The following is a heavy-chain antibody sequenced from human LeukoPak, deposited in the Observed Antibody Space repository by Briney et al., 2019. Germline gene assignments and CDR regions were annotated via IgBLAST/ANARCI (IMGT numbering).Heavy chain of an antibody. V-gene: IGHV3-7*01. CDR2: IKQDGSEK. J-gene: IGHJ4*02. CDR3: ARDLKHRWFGELFLFDY. CDR1: GFTFSSYW. D-gene: IGHD3-10*01. Sequence: GGSLRLSCAASGFTFSSYWMSWVRQAPGKGLEWVANIKQDGSEKYYVDSVKGRFTISRDNAKNSLYLQMNSLRAEDTAVYYCARDLKHRWFGELFLFDYWGQGTLVTVSS.